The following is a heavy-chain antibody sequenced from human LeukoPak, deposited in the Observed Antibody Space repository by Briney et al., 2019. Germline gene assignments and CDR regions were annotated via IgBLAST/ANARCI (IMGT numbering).Heavy chain of an antibody. J-gene: IGHJ4*02. Sequence: SETLSLTCTVSGGSISSGSYYWSWIRQPAGKGLEWIGRIYTSGSTNYNPSLKSRVTISVDTSKNQFSLKLSSVTAADTAVYYCARHPPFLRYFDWPRGGYFDYWGQGTLVTVSS. CDR3: ARHPPFLRYFDWPRGGYFDY. D-gene: IGHD3-9*01. CDR2: IYTSGST. V-gene: IGHV4-61*02. CDR1: GGSISSGSYY.